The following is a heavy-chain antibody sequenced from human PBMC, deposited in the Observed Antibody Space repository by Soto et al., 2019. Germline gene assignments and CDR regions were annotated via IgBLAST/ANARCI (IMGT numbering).Heavy chain of an antibody. CDR2: VHYTGST. Sequence: SETLSLTCTVSGGSISSYYWSWIRQPPGKGLEWIGYVHYTGSTNYNSPLKSRVTISVVTSKNQFSLKLSSVTAADTAVYYCARGIYDSSGYYTRVFDYWGPGTLVTVSS. V-gene: IGHV4-59*01. D-gene: IGHD3-22*01. J-gene: IGHJ4*02. CDR3: ARGIYDSSGYYTRVFDY. CDR1: GGSISSYY.